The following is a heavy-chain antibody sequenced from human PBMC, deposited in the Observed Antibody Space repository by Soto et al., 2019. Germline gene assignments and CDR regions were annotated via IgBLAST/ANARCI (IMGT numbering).Heavy chain of an antibody. Sequence: SETLSLTCTVAGGSLNSSGYYWGWLRQPPGKGLDWIGSIFYTGSTYYNPAVKRRVYMSVDTSKNQVSLKLSSVTAPDTAVYYCASRGRNDPFAPRRQRTRVTAAS. CDR1: GGSLNSSGYY. CDR3: ASRGRNDPFAP. D-gene: IGHD1-1*01. J-gene: IGHJ5*02. V-gene: IGHV4-39*01. CDR2: IFYTGST.